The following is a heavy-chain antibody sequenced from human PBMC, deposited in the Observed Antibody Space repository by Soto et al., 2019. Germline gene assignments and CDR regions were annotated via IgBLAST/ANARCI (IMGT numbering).Heavy chain of an antibody. CDR3: ASPHGDSSGQTSYYYYGMDV. V-gene: IGHV3-48*02. D-gene: IGHD6-19*01. J-gene: IGHJ6*02. Sequence: EVQLVESGGGLVQPGGSLRLSCAASGFTFSSYSMNWVRQAPGKGLEWVSYISSSSSTIYYADSVKGRFTISRDNAKNSLYLQMNSLRDEDTVVYYCASPHGDSSGQTSYYYYGMDVWGQGTTVTVSS. CDR2: ISSSSSTI. CDR1: GFTFSSYS.